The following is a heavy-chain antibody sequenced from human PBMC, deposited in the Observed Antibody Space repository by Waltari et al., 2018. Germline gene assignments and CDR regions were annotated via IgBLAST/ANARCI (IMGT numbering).Heavy chain of an antibody. J-gene: IGHJ4*02. V-gene: IGHV3-7*01. Sequence: EVQLVESGGGLVQPGGSLRLSCAASGFTFSSYWMSWVRQATGKGLEWVANIKQDGSEKYYVDSVKGRFAISRDNAKNSLYLQMNSLRAEDTAVYYCARDPTTYDYGDYQSDYWGQGTLVTVSS. CDR2: IKQDGSEK. CDR3: ARDPTTYDYGDYQSDY. CDR1: GFTFSSYW. D-gene: IGHD4-17*01.